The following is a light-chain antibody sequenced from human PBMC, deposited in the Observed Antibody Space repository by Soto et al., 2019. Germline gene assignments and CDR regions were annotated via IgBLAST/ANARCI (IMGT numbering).Light chain of an antibody. CDR2: EDT. CDR1: SSDIGSYNC. V-gene: IGLV2-23*01. J-gene: IGLJ1*01. Sequence: QSALTQPASVSGSPGQSITLSCTGTSSDIGSYNCVSWYRQHPGKAPKLLIYEDTTRPASDSNRSSAYKSGITASLTIPGLQAEVEADYYCCSYAGGSIYVFGTGTKLTVL. CDR3: CSYAGGSIYV.